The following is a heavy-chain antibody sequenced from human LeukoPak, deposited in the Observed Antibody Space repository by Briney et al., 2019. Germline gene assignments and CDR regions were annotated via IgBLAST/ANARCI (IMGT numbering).Heavy chain of an antibody. CDR2: INCDGGST. CDR1: GFTFSSYA. CDR3: ARERAVAGTFNYFDY. D-gene: IGHD6-19*01. V-gene: IGHV3-20*04. J-gene: IGHJ4*02. Sequence: GGSLRLSCAASGFTFSSYAMSWVRQAPGKGMEWVSGINCDGGSTGYADSVKGRFTISRDKAKNSLYLQMNSLRAEDTALYYCARERAVAGTFNYFDYWGQGTLVTVSS.